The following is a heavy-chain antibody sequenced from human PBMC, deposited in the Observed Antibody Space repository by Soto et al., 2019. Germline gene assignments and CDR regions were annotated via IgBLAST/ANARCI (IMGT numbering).Heavy chain of an antibody. CDR1: GFSLITSGVG. J-gene: IGHJ4*02. Sequence: QITLKEAGPTLVKPTQTLTLTCSFSGFSLITSGVGVGWIRQPPGKALEWLALIYWNDDKGYNTSLRSKLTNTKDTPQNPEDLTTTNMNPADTSTYYWAHTMAPRNFDYWGQGTLVTVSS. CDR3: AHTMAPRNFDY. CDR2: IYWNDDK. V-gene: IGHV2-5*01.